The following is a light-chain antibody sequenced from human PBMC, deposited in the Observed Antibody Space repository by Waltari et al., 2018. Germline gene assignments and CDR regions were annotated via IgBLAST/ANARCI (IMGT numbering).Light chain of an antibody. Sequence: EILSTQSPGTLSLPPGERATLSCRASQTVSRNYLAWYQHKPGQAPRLLIHGASSRATGIPERFSGGGSGTDFTLTISRLEPEDFAVYYCQQYGSSPQTFGGGTKVEIK. CDR1: QTVSRNY. CDR3: QQYGSSPQT. CDR2: GAS. V-gene: IGKV3-20*01. J-gene: IGKJ4*01.